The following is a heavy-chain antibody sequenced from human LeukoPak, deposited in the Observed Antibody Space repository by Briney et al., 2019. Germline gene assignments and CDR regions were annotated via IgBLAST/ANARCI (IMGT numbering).Heavy chain of an antibody. J-gene: IGHJ4*02. CDR3: ARGDVEDADDY. CDR1: GYTFTSYD. CDR2: MNTNSGNT. Sequence: ASVKVSCKASGYTFTSYDINWVRQATGQGLEWMGGMNTNSGNTGYAQKFQGRVTMTRNTSISTAYMELSSLRSEDTAVYYCARGDVEDADDYWGQGTLVTVSS. V-gene: IGHV1-8*01.